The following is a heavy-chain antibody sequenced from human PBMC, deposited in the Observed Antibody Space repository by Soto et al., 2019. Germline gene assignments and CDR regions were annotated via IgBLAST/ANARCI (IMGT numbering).Heavy chain of an antibody. CDR2: IWFDGSNK. CDR3: ATTGPY. J-gene: IGHJ4*02. V-gene: IGHV3-33*01. CDR1: GFTFSSYG. Sequence: QVQLVESGGGVVQPGRSLRLSCAASGFTFSSYGMHWVRQAPGKGLEWAAVIWFDGSNKFYADSVKGRFTISRDNSKNTVSLQMNSLRDEDSAAYYCATTGPYWGQGTLVIVSS.